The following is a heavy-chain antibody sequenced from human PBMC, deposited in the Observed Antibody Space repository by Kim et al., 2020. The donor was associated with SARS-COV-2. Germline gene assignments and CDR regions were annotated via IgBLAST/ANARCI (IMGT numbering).Heavy chain of an antibody. J-gene: IGHJ6*02. CDR2: ISAYNGNT. CDR3: ARDRPLWLSLAGLHYYGMDV. CDR1: GYTFTSYG. Sequence: ASVKVSCKASGYTFTSYGISWVRQAPGQGLEWMGWISAYNGNTNYAQKLQGRVTMTTDTSTSTAYMELRSLRSDDTAVYYCARDRPLWLSLAGLHYYGMDVWGQGTTVTVSS. V-gene: IGHV1-18*01. D-gene: IGHD5-18*01.